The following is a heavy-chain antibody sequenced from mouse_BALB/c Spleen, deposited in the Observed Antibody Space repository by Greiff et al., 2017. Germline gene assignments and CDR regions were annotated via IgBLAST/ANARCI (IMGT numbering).Heavy chain of an antibody. J-gene: IGHJ2*01. CDR3: AGFYFDY. CDR1: GFTFSSFG. V-gene: IGHV5-17*02. Sequence: EVNVVESGGGLVQPGGSRKLSCAASGFTFSSFGMHWVRQAPEKGLEWVAYISSGSSTIYYADTVKGRFTISRDNPKNTLFLQMTSLRSEDTAMYYCAGFYFDYWGQGTTLTVSS. CDR2: ISSGSSTI.